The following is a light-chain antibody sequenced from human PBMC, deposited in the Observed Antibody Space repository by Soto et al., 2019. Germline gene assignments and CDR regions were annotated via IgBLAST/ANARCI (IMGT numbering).Light chain of an antibody. CDR1: QSVRSNY. Sequence: EIVLTQSPGTLSFSPGERATLSCRSSQSVRSNYLAWYQQKPGQAPRLLIYGASSRATGIPERFSGSGSGTDFTLIISRLEPEDFATYYCQHFHSSPLSFGGGTEVEIK. CDR2: GAS. V-gene: IGKV3-20*01. J-gene: IGKJ4*01. CDR3: QHFHSSPLS.